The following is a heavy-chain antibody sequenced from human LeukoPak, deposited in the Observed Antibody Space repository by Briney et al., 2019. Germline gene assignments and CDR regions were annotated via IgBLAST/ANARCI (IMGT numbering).Heavy chain of an antibody. Sequence: SETLSLTCDVSGVSINTCCYYWTWIRQPPGKGLEWIGYRYYSGSTRYNSSLRSRLTISLDSSKNQFSLRLTSVTAADTAVYYCARGRSYGFDFDSWGPGTLVIVSS. CDR3: ARGRSYGFDFDS. CDR1: GVSINTCCYY. D-gene: IGHD5-18*01. CDR2: RYYSGST. J-gene: IGHJ4*02. V-gene: IGHV4-61*01.